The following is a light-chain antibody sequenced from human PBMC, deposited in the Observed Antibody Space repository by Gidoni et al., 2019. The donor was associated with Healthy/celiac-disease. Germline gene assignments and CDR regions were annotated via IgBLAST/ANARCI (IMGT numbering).Light chain of an antibody. CDR2: GAS. V-gene: IGKV3-15*01. CDR3: QQYNNWPTGT. J-gene: IGKJ1*01. Sequence: DIVLPPSPATLSVSPGERAPLSCSASQSVSSNVAWSQQKPGQAPRLLIYGASTRANGIPARYSGSGAGTEFTLTISSLQSEDVAVYYCQQYNNWPTGTFGQGTKVEIK. CDR1: QSVSSN.